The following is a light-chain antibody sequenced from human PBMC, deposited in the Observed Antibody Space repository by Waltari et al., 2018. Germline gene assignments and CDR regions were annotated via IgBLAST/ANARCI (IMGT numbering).Light chain of an antibody. CDR1: SSDVGGYNY. V-gene: IGLV2-14*01. J-gene: IGLJ1*01. CDR2: EVS. Sequence: QSALTQPASVSGSPGQSITISCTGTSSDVGGYNYVSWYQKHPGKAPKGMIYEVSNRPSEVSDRFSGSKSGNTASLTISGLQAEDEADYYCSSYTSSTTPYVFGAGTKVTVL. CDR3: SSYTSSTTPYV.